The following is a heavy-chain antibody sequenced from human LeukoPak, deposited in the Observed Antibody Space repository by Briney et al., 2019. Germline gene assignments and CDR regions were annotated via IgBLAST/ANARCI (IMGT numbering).Heavy chain of an antibody. Sequence: SQTLSLTCAISGDSVSSNSGAWNWIRQAPSRDLEWLGRTYYRSKWYNDYGVSVKSRITINPDTSKNQFSLQLNSVTPEDTAVYYCARDETGDLRFDPWGQGTLVTVSS. CDR1: GDSVSSNSGA. J-gene: IGHJ5*02. CDR2: TYYRSKWYN. D-gene: IGHD7-27*01. CDR3: ARDETGDLRFDP. V-gene: IGHV6-1*01.